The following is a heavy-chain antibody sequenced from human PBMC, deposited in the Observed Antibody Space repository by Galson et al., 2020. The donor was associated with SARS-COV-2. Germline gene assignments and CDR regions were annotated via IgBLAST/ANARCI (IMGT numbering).Heavy chain of an antibody. CDR1: GFTFSNYE. V-gene: IGHV3-48*03. Sequence: GGSLRLSCAASGFTFSNYEMNWFRQTPDKGLEWISTISPSSHHIWSPDPVKGRFTISRDNARNLVFLQMSSLRAEDTALYYCVRRIRRQFDFWGHGTLVTVSS. CDR2: ISPSSHHI. CDR3: VRRIRRQFDF. J-gene: IGHJ4*01.